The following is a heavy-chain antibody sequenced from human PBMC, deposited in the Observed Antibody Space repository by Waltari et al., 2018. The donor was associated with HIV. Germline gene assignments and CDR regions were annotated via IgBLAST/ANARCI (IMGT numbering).Heavy chain of an antibody. CDR1: GVSISSYY. CDR3: ARIRRVAVYGLDV. Sequence: QVQLQESGPGLVKPSETLSLTCTVSGVSISSYYWSWIRQPPGKGLEWIGNIYYSGSTNYNPSLKSRVTMSIDTSKNHFSLKLRSVSAVDTAVYYCARIRRVAVYGLDVWGRGTPVTVSS. J-gene: IGHJ6*02. V-gene: IGHV4-59*01. D-gene: IGHD6-19*01. CDR2: IYYSGST.